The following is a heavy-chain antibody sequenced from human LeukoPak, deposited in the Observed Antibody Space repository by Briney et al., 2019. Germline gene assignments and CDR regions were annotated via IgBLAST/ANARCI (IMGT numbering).Heavy chain of an antibody. CDR3: AKAVLRYYYSDY. D-gene: IGHD2-15*01. J-gene: IGHJ4*02. CDR1: GFTFSNYG. V-gene: IGHV3-30*18. Sequence: GGSLRLSCAASGFTFSNYGMHWVRQAPGKGLEWVAVKSFDGNTEFYADSVKGRFTISRDNSKNTLYLQMNSLRAEDTAVYYCAKAVLRYYYSDYWGQGTLVTVSS. CDR2: KSFDGNTE.